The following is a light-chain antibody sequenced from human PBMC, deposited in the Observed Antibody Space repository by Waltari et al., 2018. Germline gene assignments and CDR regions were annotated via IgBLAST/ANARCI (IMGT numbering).Light chain of an antibody. CDR2: GKN. Sequence: SSELTQDPAVSVALGQTVRITCHGDSLRSYYASWYQQKPGQAPVLVIYGKNDRPSGIPDRFSVSTSGTTNSLTITGAQAEDEADYYCNSRDSSGNHLVFGGGTKVTVL. CDR1: SLRSYY. J-gene: IGLJ2*01. V-gene: IGLV3-19*01. CDR3: NSRDSSGNHLV.